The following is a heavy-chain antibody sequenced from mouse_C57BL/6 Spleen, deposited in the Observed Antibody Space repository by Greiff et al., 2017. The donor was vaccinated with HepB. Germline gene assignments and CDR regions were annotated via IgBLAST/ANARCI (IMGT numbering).Heavy chain of an antibody. J-gene: IGHJ2*01. V-gene: IGHV1-80*01. Sequence: LQESGASVKISCKASGYAFSSYWMNWVKQRPGKGLEWIGQIYPGDGDTNYNGKFKGKATLTADKSSSTAYMQLSSLTSEDSAVYFCASSFYGYDGYYFDYWGQGTTLTVSS. CDR2: IYPGDGDT. CDR3: ASSFYGYDGYYFDY. D-gene: IGHD2-9*01. CDR1: GYAFSSYW.